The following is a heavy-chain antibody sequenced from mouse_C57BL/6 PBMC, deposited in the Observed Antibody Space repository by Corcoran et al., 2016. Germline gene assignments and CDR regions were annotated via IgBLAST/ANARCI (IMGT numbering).Heavy chain of an antibody. CDR1: GYTFTDYN. V-gene: IGHV1-18*01. J-gene: IGHJ2*01. CDR2: INPNNGGT. D-gene: IGHD2-5*01. Sequence: EVQLQQSGPELVKPGASVKIPCKASGYTFTDYNMDWVKQSHGKSLEWIGDINPNNGGTIYNQKFKGKATLTVDKSSSTAYMELRSLTSEDTAGYYCARSGLYYCSNYYFDYWGQGTTLTVSS. CDR3: ARSGLYYCSNYYFDY.